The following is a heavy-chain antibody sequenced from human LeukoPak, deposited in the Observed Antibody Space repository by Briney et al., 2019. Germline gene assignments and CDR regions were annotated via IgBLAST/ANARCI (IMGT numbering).Heavy chain of an antibody. Sequence: GGSLRLSCAASGFTFSSYAMSWVRQAPGKGLEWVSAISGSGGSTYYADSVKGRFTISRDNSKNTLYLQMNSLRAGDTAVCYFAKDREGSSSWVYAFDSWGQGTMGTVS. D-gene: IGHD6-13*01. CDR3: AKDREGSSSWVYAFDS. CDR1: GFTFSSYA. V-gene: IGHV3-23*01. J-gene: IGHJ3*02. CDR2: ISGSGGST.